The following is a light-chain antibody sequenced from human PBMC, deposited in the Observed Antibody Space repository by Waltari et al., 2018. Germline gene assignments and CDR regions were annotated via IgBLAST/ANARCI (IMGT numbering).Light chain of an antibody. Sequence: EIVLTQSPGTLSLSPGDRATLSCRASQSVSRALAWYQQNPGQAPSLLIYGASNRATGIPDRFSGSGSGTDFSLIISRLEPEDFAVYYCQHYVSLPVTFGQGTKVEIK. CDR3: QHYVSLPVT. V-gene: IGKV3-20*01. J-gene: IGKJ1*01. CDR2: GAS. CDR1: QSVSRA.